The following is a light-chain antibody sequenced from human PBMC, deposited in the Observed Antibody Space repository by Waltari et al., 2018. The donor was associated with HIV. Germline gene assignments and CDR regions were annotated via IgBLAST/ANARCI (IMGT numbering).Light chain of an antibody. CDR2: EVS. CDR1: SSDVGGSNY. J-gene: IGLJ1*01. CDR3: SSYTSSSTSHV. V-gene: IGLV2-14*01. Sequence: SALTQPASVSGSPGQSITISCTGTSSDVGGSNYVSWYPQHPGKAPKLMIYEVSNLPSGVSSRFAGSKSGNTASLTISGLQAEDEADYYCSSYTSSSTSHVFGTGTKVTVL.